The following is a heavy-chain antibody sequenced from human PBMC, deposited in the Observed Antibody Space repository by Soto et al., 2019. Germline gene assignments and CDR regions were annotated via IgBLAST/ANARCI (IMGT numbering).Heavy chain of an antibody. CDR1: GFTFSNYV. CDR2: ISYDGSIQ. J-gene: IGHJ3*02. V-gene: IGHV3-30*03. Sequence: QVQLVESGGVVVQPGRSLRLSCAASGFTFSNYVMHWVRQAPGKGLEWVTIISYDGSIQYYADSVKGRFTISRDNSKSTLYLQRYSLRAGDTAVYYCARGGWELLCPAFDIWGLGTVVTVAS. CDR3: ARGGWELLCPAFDI. D-gene: IGHD1-26*01.